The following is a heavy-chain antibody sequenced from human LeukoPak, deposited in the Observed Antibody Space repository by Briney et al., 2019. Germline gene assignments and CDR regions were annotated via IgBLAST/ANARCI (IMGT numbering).Heavy chain of an antibody. Sequence: ASVKVSCKASGYTFTGYYMHWVRQAPGQGLEWMGRINPNSGGTNYAQKFQGRVTMTRETSISTAYMELSRLRSDDTAAYYCARDLWERITMVRGDRNLGAYWGQGTLVTVSS. CDR2: INPNSGGT. D-gene: IGHD3-10*01. CDR3: ARDLWERITMVRGDRNLGAY. V-gene: IGHV1-2*06. J-gene: IGHJ4*02. CDR1: GYTFTGYY.